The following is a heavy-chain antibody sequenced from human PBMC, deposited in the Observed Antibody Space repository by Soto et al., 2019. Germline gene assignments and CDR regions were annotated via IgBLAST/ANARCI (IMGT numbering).Heavy chain of an antibody. CDR1: GFTFSSYG. Sequence: QVQLVESGGGVVQPGRSLRLSCAASGFTFSSYGMHWVRQAPGKGLEWVAVIWYDGSNKYYADSVKGRFTISRDNSKNSLYLQMNSLRAEDTAVYYCARDHDILTGYLTYYFDYWGQGTLVTVSS. CDR3: ARDHDILTGYLTYYFDY. CDR2: IWYDGSNK. D-gene: IGHD3-9*01. V-gene: IGHV3-33*01. J-gene: IGHJ4*02.